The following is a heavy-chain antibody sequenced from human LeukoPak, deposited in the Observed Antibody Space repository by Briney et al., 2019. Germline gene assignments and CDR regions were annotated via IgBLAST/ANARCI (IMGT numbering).Heavy chain of an antibody. CDR1: GFTFSSYS. Sequence: GGSLRLSCGASGFTFSSYSMSWVRQAPGKGLEWVAYISSSSSTLHYADPVKGRFTISRDNANNSLYLQMNSLRDEDTAVYYCARDGRPFDIWGQGTMVTVSS. J-gene: IGHJ3*02. V-gene: IGHV3-48*02. CDR3: ARDGRPFDI. CDR2: ISSSSSTL.